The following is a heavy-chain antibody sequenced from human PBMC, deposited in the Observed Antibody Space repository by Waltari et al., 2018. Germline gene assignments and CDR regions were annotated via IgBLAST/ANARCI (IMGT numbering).Heavy chain of an antibody. V-gene: IGHV1-46*01. D-gene: IGHD1-26*01. CDR3: ARDPLGGSYFENYYYYMDV. CDR1: GYTFTSYY. Sequence: QVQLVQSGAEVKKPGASVKVSCKASGYTFTSYYMHWVRQAPGQGLEWMGIINPSGGSTSYAQKFQGRVTMTRDTSTSTVYMGLSSLRSEDTAVYYCARDPLGGSYFENYYYYMDVWGKGTTVTVPS. J-gene: IGHJ6*03. CDR2: INPSGGST.